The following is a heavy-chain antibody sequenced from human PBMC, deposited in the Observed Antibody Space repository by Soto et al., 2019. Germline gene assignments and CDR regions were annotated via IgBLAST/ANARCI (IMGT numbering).Heavy chain of an antibody. CDR3: ARLYGDYCVGY. V-gene: IGHV4-31*03. Sequence: QVQLQESGPGLVKPSQTLSLTCSVSGDSISNGDYYWSWIRHHPREGLEWFGHISSSGSTHYNSSLKSRVTISVDTSKNQFALKLSSVTAADTAVYHCARLYGDYCVGYWSQGTLVTVSS. D-gene: IGHD4-17*01. J-gene: IGHJ4*02. CDR2: ISSSGST. CDR1: GDSISNGDYY.